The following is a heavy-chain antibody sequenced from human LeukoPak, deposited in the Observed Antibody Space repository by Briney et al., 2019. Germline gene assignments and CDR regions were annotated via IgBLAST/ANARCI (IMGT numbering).Heavy chain of an antibody. CDR2: INHSGST. J-gene: IGHJ5*02. Sequence: SETLSLTCAVYGGSFSGYYWSWIRQPPGKGLEWIGEINHSGSTNYNPSLKSRVTISVDTSKNQISLKLSSVTAADTAVYYCARQGDSYGNSWSWGQGTLVTVSS. CDR1: GGSFSGYY. D-gene: IGHD6-13*01. CDR3: ARQGDSYGNSWS. V-gene: IGHV4-34*01.